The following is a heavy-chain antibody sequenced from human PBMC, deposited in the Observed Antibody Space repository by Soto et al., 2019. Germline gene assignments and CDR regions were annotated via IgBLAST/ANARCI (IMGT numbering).Heavy chain of an antibody. CDR3: VQSRCGGDCLQAYSSHSYYGLDV. J-gene: IGHJ6*02. Sequence: QITLKESGPTLVKPTQPLTLTCSFSGFSLSTTGVGVGWIRQPPGKALEWLALIYWDADKRYNPSLNSRLNITKDTSKIQVVIAMANMDPVDTATYYCVQSRCGGDCLQAYSSHSYYGLDVWGQGTTVTVSS. V-gene: IGHV2-5*02. D-gene: IGHD2-21*02. CDR1: GFSLSTTGVG. CDR2: IYWDADK.